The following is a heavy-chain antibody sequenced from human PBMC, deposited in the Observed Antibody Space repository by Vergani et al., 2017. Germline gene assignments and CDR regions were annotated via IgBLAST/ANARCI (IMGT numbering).Heavy chain of an antibody. Sequence: QVQLQESGPGLVKPSETLTLTCDVSDSSIMTNPYWGWFRQSPGKGLEWIGSMDYNGRAYYTPSLRRRVAISIDTSKMQFSLKLYSLTAADTAIYYCARHVTQDYYNDSDYFDYWGLGTLVTVSS. CDR1: DSSIMTNPY. CDR3: ARHVTQDYYNDSDYFDY. CDR2: MDYNGRA. D-gene: IGHD3-22*01. J-gene: IGHJ4*02. V-gene: IGHV4-38-2*01.